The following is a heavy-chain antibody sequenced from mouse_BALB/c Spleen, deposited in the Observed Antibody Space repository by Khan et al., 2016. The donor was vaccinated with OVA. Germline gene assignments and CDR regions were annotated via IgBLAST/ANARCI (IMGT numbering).Heavy chain of an antibody. J-gene: IGHJ2*02. D-gene: IGHD1-1*01. CDR1: GYSITSDYA. CDR2: ISYSGRT. CDR3: ARSLTITTVVATDFDY. V-gene: IGHV3-2*02. Sequence: EVQLQESGPGLVKPSQSLSLTCTVTGYSITSDYAWNWIRQFPGNKLEWMGYISYSGRTSYNPSLKSRIYITRDTSKNQIFLQLNSVTTEDTATYYCARSLTITTVVATDFDYWGQGTSLTVSS.